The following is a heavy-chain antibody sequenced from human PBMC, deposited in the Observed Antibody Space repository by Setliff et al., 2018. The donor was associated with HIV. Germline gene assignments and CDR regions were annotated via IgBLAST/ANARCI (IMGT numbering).Heavy chain of an antibody. J-gene: IGHJ4*02. Sequence: ASVKVSCKASGGTFSSFAISWVRQAPGQGLEWMGWINPKSGGTNYAQKFQGRVTMTRDTSISTAYMELSGLRSDDTAVYYCARAYDTSGDMDFWGQGTLVTVSS. CDR1: GGTFSSFA. CDR3: ARAYDTSGDMDF. V-gene: IGHV1-2*02. D-gene: IGHD3-22*01. CDR2: INPKSGGT.